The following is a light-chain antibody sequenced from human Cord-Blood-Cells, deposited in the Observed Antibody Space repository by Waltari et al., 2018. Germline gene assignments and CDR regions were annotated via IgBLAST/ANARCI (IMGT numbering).Light chain of an antibody. V-gene: IGLV3-25*02. J-gene: IGLJ3*02. CDR1: ALPQQY. CDR2: KVS. Sequence: SYELTQPPSVSAPPGQRARTTRSGVALPQQYAYWYQQKPGQAPVLVIYKVSERPSVIPVGFSCSSSWTKVTLTISGVQAEDEADYYCQSADSSGTPWVFGGGTKLTFL. CDR3: QSADSSGTPWV.